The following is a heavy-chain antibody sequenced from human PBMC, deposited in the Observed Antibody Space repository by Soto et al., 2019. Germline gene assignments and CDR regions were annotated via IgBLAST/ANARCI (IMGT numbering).Heavy chain of an antibody. V-gene: IGHV1-69*02. CDR1: GGTFSNYI. Sequence: QVQLVQSGAEVKKPGSSVKVSCKASGGTFSNYIINWVRQAPGQGLEWMGRSIPILGIANSAQKFQGRVTITADQSTSTAYMELSSLRSEDTAVYYCASGGTVTTGDYHYYYGMDVWGQGTTVTVSS. D-gene: IGHD4-17*01. J-gene: IGHJ6*02. CDR3: ASGGTVTTGDYHYYYGMDV. CDR2: SIPILGIA.